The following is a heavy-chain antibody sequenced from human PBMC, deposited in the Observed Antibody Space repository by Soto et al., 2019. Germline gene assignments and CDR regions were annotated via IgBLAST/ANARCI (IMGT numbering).Heavy chain of an antibody. Sequence: SGPTLVNPTQTLTLTCTFSGFSLSTSGVGVGWIRQPPGKALEWLALIYWDDDKRYSPSLKSRLTITKNTSKNQVVLTMTNMEPLDTATYYCAQGNWNAVESYWGQGTLVTVSS. D-gene: IGHD1-1*01. CDR2: IYWDDDK. V-gene: IGHV2-5*02. CDR3: AQGNWNAVESY. J-gene: IGHJ4*02. CDR1: GFSLSTSGVG.